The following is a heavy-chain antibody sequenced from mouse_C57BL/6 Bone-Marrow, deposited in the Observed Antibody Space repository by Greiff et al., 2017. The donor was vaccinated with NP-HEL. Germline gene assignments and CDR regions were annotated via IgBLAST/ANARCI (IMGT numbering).Heavy chain of an antibody. D-gene: IGHD2-4*01. CDR3: ARTTMITTRRVRYANDY. Sequence: QVQLQQPGAELVKPGASVKMSCKASGYTFTSYWITWVKQRPGQGLEWIGEIYPGSGSTNYNEKFKSKATLTVDTSSSTADMQLSSLTSEDSAVYDCARTTMITTRRVRYANDYWGQGTSVTVSS. V-gene: IGHV1-55*01. J-gene: IGHJ4*01. CDR1: GYTFTSYW. CDR2: IYPGSGST.